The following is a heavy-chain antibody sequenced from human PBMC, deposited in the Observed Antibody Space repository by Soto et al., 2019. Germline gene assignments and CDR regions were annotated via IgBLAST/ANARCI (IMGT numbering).Heavy chain of an antibody. CDR2: ISYDGSNK. CDR3: EKTDFWSGYSSFDY. J-gene: IGHJ4*02. Sequence: PGGSLRLSCAASGFTFSSYGMHWVRQAPGKGLEWVAVISYDGSNKYYADSVKGRFTTSRDNSKNTLYLQMNSLRAEDTAVYYCEKTDFWSGYSSFDYWGPGTMLTVST. V-gene: IGHV3-30*18. D-gene: IGHD3-3*01. CDR1: GFTFSSYG.